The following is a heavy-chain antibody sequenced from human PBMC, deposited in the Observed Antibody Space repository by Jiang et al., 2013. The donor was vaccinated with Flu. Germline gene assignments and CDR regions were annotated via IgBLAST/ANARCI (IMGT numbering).Heavy chain of an antibody. CDR1: GYTFTRYY. Sequence: GAEVKKPGASVKVSCKPSGYTFTRYYMHWVRQAPGQGLEWMGIINPSGGSTSYAQKFQGRVTMTRDTSTSTAYMELSSLRSEDTAVYYCARGCRASSTSCYYYYGMDVWGQGTTVTVFS. D-gene: IGHD2-2*01. CDR2: INPSGGST. V-gene: IGHV1-46*01. CDR3: ARGCRASSTSCYYYYGMDV. J-gene: IGHJ6*02.